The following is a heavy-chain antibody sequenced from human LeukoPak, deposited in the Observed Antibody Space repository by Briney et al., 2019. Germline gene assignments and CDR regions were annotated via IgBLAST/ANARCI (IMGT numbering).Heavy chain of an antibody. V-gene: IGHV4-61*01. D-gene: IGHD5-24*01. Sequence: SETLSLTCTVSGGSISSGSYYWSWIRQPPGKGLEWIGYIYYSGSTNYNPSLKSRVTISVDTSKNQFSLKLSSVTAADTAVYYCAREKRPVSDGYNYVYYYYMDVWGKGTTVTVSS. CDR1: GGSISSGSYY. CDR2: IYYSGST. J-gene: IGHJ6*03. CDR3: AREKRPVSDGYNYVYYYYMDV.